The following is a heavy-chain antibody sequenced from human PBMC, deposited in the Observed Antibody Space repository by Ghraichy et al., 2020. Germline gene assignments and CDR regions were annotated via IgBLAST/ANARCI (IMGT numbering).Heavy chain of an antibody. CDR3: ARGLSYDSSGYYHGEVAFDI. Sequence: SETLSLTCAVSGGSISSGGYSWSWIRQPPGKGLEWIGYIYHSGSTYYNPSLKSRVTISVDRSKNQFSLKLSSVTAADTAVYYCARGLSYDSSGYYHGEVAFDIWGQGTMVTVSS. CDR2: IYHSGST. V-gene: IGHV4-30-2*01. J-gene: IGHJ3*02. CDR1: GGSISSGGYS. D-gene: IGHD3-22*01.